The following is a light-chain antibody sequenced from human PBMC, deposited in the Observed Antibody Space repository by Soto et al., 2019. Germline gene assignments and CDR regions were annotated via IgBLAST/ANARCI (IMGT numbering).Light chain of an antibody. Sequence: DIQMTQSPPSLSASVGDRVTITCRASKGINNHLAWFQQQPGTAPKPLIYATSTMNSGVPSRFPGSGSGTESTLTITRLKPEDFATYYGQQYNSKPWTFGEGNQVEIK. CDR1: KGINNH. CDR3: QQYNSKPWT. J-gene: IGKJ1*01. CDR2: ATS. V-gene: IGKV1-16*01.